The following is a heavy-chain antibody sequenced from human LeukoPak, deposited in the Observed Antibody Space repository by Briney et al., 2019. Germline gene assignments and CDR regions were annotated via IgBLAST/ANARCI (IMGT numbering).Heavy chain of an antibody. CDR1: GGSISNYY. D-gene: IGHD6-13*01. J-gene: IGHJ5*02. V-gene: IGHV4-39*07. CDR2: IYYSGNT. Sequence: KTSETLSLTCTVSGGSISNYYWGWIRQAPGKGLEWIGSIYYSGNTYYNSSLKSRVTISVDTSKNQFSLKLSSVTAADTAVYYCASGVWDIAAAGTSWFDPWGQGTLVTVSS. CDR3: ASGVWDIAAAGTSWFDP.